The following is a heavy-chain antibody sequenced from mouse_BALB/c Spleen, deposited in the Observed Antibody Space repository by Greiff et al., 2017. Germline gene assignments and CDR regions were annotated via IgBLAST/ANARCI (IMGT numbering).Heavy chain of an antibody. CDR3: ARGDGYYPLFAY. J-gene: IGHJ3*01. CDR1: GFTFSSFG. CDR2: ISSGSSTI. Sequence: EVHLVESGGGLVQPGGSRKLSCAASGFTFSSFGMHWVRQAPEKGLEWVAYISSGSSTIYYADTVKGRFTISRDNPKNTLFLQMTSLRSEDTAMYYCARGDGYYPLFAYWGQGTLVTVSA. V-gene: IGHV5-17*02. D-gene: IGHD2-3*01.